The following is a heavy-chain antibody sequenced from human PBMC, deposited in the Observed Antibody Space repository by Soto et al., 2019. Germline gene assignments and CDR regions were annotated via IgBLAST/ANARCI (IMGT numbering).Heavy chain of an antibody. CDR2: IYYIGNT. CDR3: ARQTVVTTEGPGPLDY. D-gene: IGHD2-15*01. CDR1: GGSISSGYYY. Sequence: QVQLQESGPGLVKPSQTLSLTCSVSGGSISSGYYYWSWIRQPPGKGLEWLGYIYYIGNTNYNPSLMSRVTISVDTSKNQFSLRLNSVTAADTAVYYCARQTVVTTEGPGPLDYWGQGTLVTVST. V-gene: IGHV4-61*01. J-gene: IGHJ4*02.